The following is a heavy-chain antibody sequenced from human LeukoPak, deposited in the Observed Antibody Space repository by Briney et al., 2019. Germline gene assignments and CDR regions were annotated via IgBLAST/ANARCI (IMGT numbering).Heavy chain of an antibody. J-gene: IGHJ3*02. Sequence: ASVKVSCKTSGYTFTRSGISWVRQAPGQGLEWMGWISPYNDNTSYAQNLQGRVTMTTDTSTSTAYMELRSLRSDDTAVYYCARDSMGWYDYVWGSYRPINAFDIWGQGTMVTVSS. D-gene: IGHD3-16*02. CDR1: GYTFTRSG. CDR3: ARDSMGWYDYVWGSYRPINAFDI. V-gene: IGHV1-18*01. CDR2: ISPYNDNT.